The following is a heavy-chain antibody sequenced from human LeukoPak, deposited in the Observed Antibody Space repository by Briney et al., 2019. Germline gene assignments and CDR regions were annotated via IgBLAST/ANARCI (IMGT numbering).Heavy chain of an antibody. CDR3: ARGRYCGGGSCYSYSHYYGMDV. CDR1: GFTFSGYS. J-gene: IGHJ6*02. V-gene: IGHV3-21*01. D-gene: IGHD2-15*01. Sequence: GGSLRLSCAASGFTFSGYSMNWVRRAPGKRLEWVSSISISSSYIYYADSMKGRFTISRDNAKNSLYLQMNSLRAEDTAVYYCARGRYCGGGSCYSYSHYYGMDVWGQGTTVTVSS. CDR2: ISISSSYI.